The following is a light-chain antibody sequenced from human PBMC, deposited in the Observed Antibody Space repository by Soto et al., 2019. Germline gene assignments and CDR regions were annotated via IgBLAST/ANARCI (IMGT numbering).Light chain of an antibody. CDR3: ASWDDNLLVLM. J-gene: IGLJ3*02. V-gene: IGLV1-47*02. CDR2: NTD. Sequence: QSVLTQPPSASGTPGQRVTISCSGSGSNIGSYSVYWYKQFPGMAPKLIYNTDGRPSGVSDRISGSKSGTSASLAISGLRSEDEADYYCASWDDNLLVLMFGGGTQLTVL. CDR1: GSNIGSYS.